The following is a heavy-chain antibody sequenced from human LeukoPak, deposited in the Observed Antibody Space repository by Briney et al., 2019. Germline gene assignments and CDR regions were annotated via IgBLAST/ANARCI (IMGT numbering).Heavy chain of an antibody. CDR2: INPSGGST. Sequence: ASVKVSCKASGYTFTSYYMHWVRQAPGQGLEWMGIINPSGGSTSYAQKFQGRVTMTRDTSTSTVYMELSSLRSEDTAVCYCARVPRRGHPVGTGGYYFDYWGQGTLVTVSS. CDR3: ARVPRRGHPVGTGGYYFDY. D-gene: IGHD2-21*02. CDR1: GYTFTSYY. V-gene: IGHV1-46*01. J-gene: IGHJ4*02.